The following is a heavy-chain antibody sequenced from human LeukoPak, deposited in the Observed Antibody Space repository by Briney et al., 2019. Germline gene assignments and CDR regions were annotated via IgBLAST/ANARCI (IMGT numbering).Heavy chain of an antibody. CDR1: GVSISTYY. V-gene: IGHV4-59*01. D-gene: IGHD5-18*01. Sequence: SETLSLTCTVSGVSISTYYWSWIRQPPGMGLEWIGYTYYSGSTNSNPSLKSRITILVDASKNQFSLKLSSVTAADTAIYYCARTYTYGDTRLDYWGQGTLVTVSS. J-gene: IGHJ4*02. CDR3: ARTYTYGDTRLDY. CDR2: TYYSGST.